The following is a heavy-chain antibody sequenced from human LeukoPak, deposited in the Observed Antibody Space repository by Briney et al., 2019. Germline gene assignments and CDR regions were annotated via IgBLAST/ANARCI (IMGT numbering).Heavy chain of an antibody. CDR2: IIPIFGTA. V-gene: IGHV1-69*13. CDR3: ARGNDIVVVPAAPHDAFDI. J-gene: IGHJ3*02. D-gene: IGHD2-2*01. CDR1: GGTFSSYA. Sequence: SVKVSCTASGGTFSSYAISWVRQAPGQGLEWMGGIIPIFGTANYAQKFQGRVTITADESTSTAYMELSSLRSEDTAVYYCARGNDIVVVPAAPHDAFDIWGQGTMVTVSS.